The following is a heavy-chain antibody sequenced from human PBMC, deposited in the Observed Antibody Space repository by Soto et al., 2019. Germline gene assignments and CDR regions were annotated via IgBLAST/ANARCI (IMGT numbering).Heavy chain of an antibody. CDR3: ARAAYYDFWSGYYTYYYYGMDV. Sequence: ASVKVSCKASGYTFTGYYMHWVRQAPGQGLEWMVWINPNSGGTNYAQKFQGWVTMTRDTSISTAYMELSRLRSDDTAGYYCARAAYYDFWSGYYTYYYYGMDVWGQGTTVTVSS. J-gene: IGHJ6*02. V-gene: IGHV1-2*04. D-gene: IGHD3-3*01. CDR1: GYTFTGYY. CDR2: INPNSGGT.